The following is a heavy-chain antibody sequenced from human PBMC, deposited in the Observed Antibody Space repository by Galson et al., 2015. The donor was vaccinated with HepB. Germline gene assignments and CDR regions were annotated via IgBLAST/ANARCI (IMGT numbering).Heavy chain of an antibody. Sequence: SLRLSCAASGFTFSSYVMHWVRQAPGKGLVWVSRINSDGSSTSYADSVKGRFTISRDNAKNTLFLQMNSLRAEDTAVYYCHTTTVTTGYYAMDVWGRGTTVTVSS. J-gene: IGHJ6*02. CDR3: HTTTVTTGYYAMDV. CDR2: INSDGSST. V-gene: IGHV3-74*01. D-gene: IGHD4-17*01. CDR1: GFTFSSYV.